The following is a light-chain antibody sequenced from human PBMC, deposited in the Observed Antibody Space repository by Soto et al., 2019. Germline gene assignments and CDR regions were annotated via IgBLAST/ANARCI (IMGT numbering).Light chain of an antibody. Sequence: EIVLTQSPATLSLSPGERVTLSCRASQSXTTXLVWYQQTPGQAPRLLIYDASNRAXGIPARFSGSGSGTXXXXXXXXLXTEDXAVXXXXXRSNWPYTFGPGTEVDLK. CDR1: QSXTTX. CDR2: DAS. J-gene: IGKJ3*01. V-gene: IGKV3-11*01. CDR3: XXRSNWPYT.